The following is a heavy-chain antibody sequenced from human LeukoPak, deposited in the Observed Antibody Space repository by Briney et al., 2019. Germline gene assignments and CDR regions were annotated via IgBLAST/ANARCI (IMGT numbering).Heavy chain of an antibody. CDR3: ARVIAPANMDV. Sequence: ASVKVSCKASGYTFTSYGISWVRQATGQGLEWMGWMNPNSGNTGYAQKFQGRVTMTRNTSISTAYMELSSLRSEDTAVYYCARVIAPANMDVWGKGTTVTISS. D-gene: IGHD2-2*01. V-gene: IGHV1-8*02. J-gene: IGHJ6*03. CDR2: MNPNSGNT. CDR1: GYTFTSYG.